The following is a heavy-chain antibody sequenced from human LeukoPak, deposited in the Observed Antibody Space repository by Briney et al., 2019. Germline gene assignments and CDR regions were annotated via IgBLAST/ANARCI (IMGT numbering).Heavy chain of an antibody. J-gene: IGHJ5*02. D-gene: IGHD3-10*01. CDR1: GGSITTYY. Sequence: SETLSLTCTISGGSITTYYWSWIRQSAGKGLEWIGNVYHSGSTTYNPSLKTRVTMSVVTSKNQFSLRLTSVTAADTAVYYCAADRQEGGSGSYWFDPWGQGTLVTVSS. CDR3: AADRQEGGSGSYWFDP. CDR2: VYHSGST. V-gene: IGHV4-59*01.